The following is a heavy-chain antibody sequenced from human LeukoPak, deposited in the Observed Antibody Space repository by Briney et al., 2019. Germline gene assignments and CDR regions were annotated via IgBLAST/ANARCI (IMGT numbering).Heavy chain of an antibody. D-gene: IGHD5-12*01. CDR2: IIPILGIA. V-gene: IGHV1-69*04. J-gene: IGHJ4*02. CDR1: GGTFSSYA. Sequence: SVKVSCKASGGTFSSYAISWVRQAPGQGLEWMGRIIPILGIANYAQNFQGRVTITADKSTSTAYMELSSLRSEDTAVYYCARGGTPGGGYSGYVAYWGQGTLVTVSS. CDR3: ARGGTPGGGYSGYVAY.